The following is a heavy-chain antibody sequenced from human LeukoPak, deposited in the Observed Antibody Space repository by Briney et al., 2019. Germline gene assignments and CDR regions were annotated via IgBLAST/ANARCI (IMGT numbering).Heavy chain of an antibody. CDR2: IYPGDSDT. J-gene: IGHJ4*02. V-gene: IGHV5-51*01. D-gene: IGHD2-2*01. Sequence: GESLKISYKGSGYSFTSYWIGWVRQVPGKGLEWMGIIYPGDSDTRYSPSFQGQVTIPADKSISTAYLQWSSLRASDTAMYYCARRGYCSSTSCLPFDYWGQGTLVTVSS. CDR3: ARRGYCSSTSCLPFDY. CDR1: GYSFTSYW.